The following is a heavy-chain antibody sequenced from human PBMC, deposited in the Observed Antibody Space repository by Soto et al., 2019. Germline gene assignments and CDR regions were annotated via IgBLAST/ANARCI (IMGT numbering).Heavy chain of an antibody. CDR3: ARLQQAAAGTSWFDP. CDR1: GGSISSGGYY. D-gene: IGHD6-13*01. J-gene: IGHJ5*02. CDR2: IYYSGST. V-gene: IGHV4-31*03. Sequence: SETLSLTCTVSGGSISSGGYYWSWIRQHPGKGLEWIGYIYYSGSTNYNPSLKSRVTISIDTSKNQVSLQLSSVTAADTAVYYCARLQQAAAGTSWFDPWGQGTLVTVSS.